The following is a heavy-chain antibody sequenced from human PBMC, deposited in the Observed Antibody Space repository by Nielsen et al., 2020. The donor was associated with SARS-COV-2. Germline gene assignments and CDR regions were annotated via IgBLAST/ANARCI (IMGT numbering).Heavy chain of an antibody. CDR3: ARALRDDAFDI. CDR2: IYSGGST. V-gene: IGHV3-53*04. CDR1: GFTFSSYA. Sequence: GESLKISCAASGFTFSSYAMSWVRQAPGKGLEWVSVIYSGGSTYYADSVKGRFTISRHNSKNTLYLQMNSLRAEDTAVYYCARALRDDAFDIWGQGTMVTVSS. J-gene: IGHJ3*02.